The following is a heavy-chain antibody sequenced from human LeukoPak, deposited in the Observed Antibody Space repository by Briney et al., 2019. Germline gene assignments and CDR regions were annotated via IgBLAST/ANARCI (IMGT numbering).Heavy chain of an antibody. J-gene: IGHJ6*03. CDR1: GFTFSSYA. Sequence: GRSLRLSCAASGFTFSSYAMHWVRQAPGKGLEWVAVISYDGSNKYYADSVKGRFTISRDNSKNTLYLQMNSLRAEDTAVYYCAREGGSSSSVYYYYMDVWGKGTTVTVSS. CDR3: AREGGSSSSVYYYYMDV. CDR2: ISYDGSNK. D-gene: IGHD6-6*01. V-gene: IGHV3-30*01.